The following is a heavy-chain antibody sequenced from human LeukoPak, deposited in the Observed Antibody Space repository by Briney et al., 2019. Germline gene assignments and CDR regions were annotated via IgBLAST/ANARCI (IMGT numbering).Heavy chain of an antibody. J-gene: IGHJ5*02. D-gene: IGHD6-13*01. CDR2: IYTTGST. V-gene: IGHV4-4*07. CDR3: ARAWDSSSWYRWFDP. Sequence: SETLSLTCTVSGGSISSYYWAWIRQPAGKGLEWIGRIYTTGSTNYNPSLKSRVTMSVDTSENQFSLKLSSVTAADTAVYYCARAWDSSSWYRWFDPWGQGTLVTVAS. CDR1: GGSISSYY.